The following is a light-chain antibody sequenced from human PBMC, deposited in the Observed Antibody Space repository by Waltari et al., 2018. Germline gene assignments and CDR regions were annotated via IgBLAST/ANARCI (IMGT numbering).Light chain of an antibody. CDR1: SSDVGGYNY. CDR2: GVS. J-gene: IGLJ2*01. CDR3: SSYTSSSLV. Sequence: QSALTQPASVSGSPGQSITISCTGTSSDVGGYNYVPWYQQHPGKAPKLMIYGVSNRPSGVSNRFSGSKSATTAYLPIAGLQAEDGADYYCSSYTSSSLVFGGGTKLTVL. V-gene: IGLV2-14*03.